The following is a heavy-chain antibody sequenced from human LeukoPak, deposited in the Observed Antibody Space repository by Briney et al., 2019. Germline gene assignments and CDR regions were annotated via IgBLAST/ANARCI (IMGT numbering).Heavy chain of an antibody. V-gene: IGHV4-39*07. CDR3: ARERITMVRGVITRFDP. CDR2: IYYSGST. Sequence: SETLSLTCTVSGASISRSNYYWGWIRQPPGKGLEWIGSIYYSGSTYYNPSLKSRVTISVDTSKNQFSLKLSSVTAADTAVYYCARERITMVRGVITRFDPWGQGTLVTVSS. D-gene: IGHD3-10*01. J-gene: IGHJ5*02. CDR1: GASISRSNYY.